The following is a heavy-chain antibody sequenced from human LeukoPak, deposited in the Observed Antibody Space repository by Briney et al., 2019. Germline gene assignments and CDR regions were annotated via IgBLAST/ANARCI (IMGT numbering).Heavy chain of an antibody. J-gene: IGHJ4*02. D-gene: IGHD3-22*01. Sequence: ASVKVSCKASGYTFTGYYMHWVRQAPGQGLEWMGWINPNTGGTNYAQKFQGRVTMTRDTSISTAYMELSRLRSDDTAVYYCATGYYYDYSGCPDYWGQGTLVTVSS. CDR3: ATGYYYDYSGCPDY. CDR2: INPNTGGT. V-gene: IGHV1-2*02. CDR1: GYTFTGYY.